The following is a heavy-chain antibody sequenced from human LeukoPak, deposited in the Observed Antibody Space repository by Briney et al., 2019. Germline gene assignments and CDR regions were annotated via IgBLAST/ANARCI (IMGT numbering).Heavy chain of an antibody. Sequence: GGSLRLSCAASGFTFSSYDMHWVRQAPGKGPEWVAIIRYDGSNETYVDSVKGRFTISRDNSKKTLYLQMNSLRAEDTAVYYCARSRYNLDYWGQGTLVTVSS. D-gene: IGHD5-24*01. CDR1: GFTFSSYD. CDR2: IRYDGSNE. J-gene: IGHJ4*02. CDR3: ARSRYNLDY. V-gene: IGHV3-33*01.